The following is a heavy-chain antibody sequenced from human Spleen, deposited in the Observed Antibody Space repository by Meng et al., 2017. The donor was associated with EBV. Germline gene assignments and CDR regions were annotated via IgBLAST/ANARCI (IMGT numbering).Heavy chain of an antibody. CDR2: ISGYNGNT. CDR1: GYSFTSYP. Sequence: QVQLVPSGSELKKPGASVNVSCKASGYSFTSYPMNWVRQAPGQGLEWMGWISGYNGNTHYARSVQGRVTMTTDTSTSTAYMELRSLRSDDTAVYYCARAHGDYEFDFWGQGTLVTVSS. V-gene: IGHV1-18*01. J-gene: IGHJ4*02. D-gene: IGHD4-17*01. CDR3: ARAHGDYEFDF.